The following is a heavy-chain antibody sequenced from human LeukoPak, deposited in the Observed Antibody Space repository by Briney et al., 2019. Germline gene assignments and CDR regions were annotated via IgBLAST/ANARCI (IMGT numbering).Heavy chain of an antibody. D-gene: IGHD3-10*01. Sequence: PSETLSLTCTVSGGSISSYYWSWIRQPPGKGLEWIGYIYYSGSTNYNPSLKSRVTISVDTSKNQFSLKLSSVTAADTAAYYCARTYYYASGAFDIWGQGTMVTVSS. CDR1: GGSISSYY. CDR2: IYYSGST. V-gene: IGHV4-59*01. J-gene: IGHJ3*02. CDR3: ARTYYYASGAFDI.